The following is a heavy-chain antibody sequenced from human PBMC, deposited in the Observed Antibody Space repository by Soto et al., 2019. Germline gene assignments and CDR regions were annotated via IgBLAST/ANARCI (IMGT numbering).Heavy chain of an antibody. Sequence: SETLSLTCTVSGGSISSYYWSWIRQPAGKGLEWIGRIYTSGSTNYNPSLKSRVTMSVDTSKNQFSLKLSSVTAADTAVYYCAGTRVASDAFDIWGQGTMVTVSS. CDR1: GGSISSYY. V-gene: IGHV4-4*07. D-gene: IGHD2-15*01. CDR3: AGTRVASDAFDI. CDR2: IYTSGST. J-gene: IGHJ3*02.